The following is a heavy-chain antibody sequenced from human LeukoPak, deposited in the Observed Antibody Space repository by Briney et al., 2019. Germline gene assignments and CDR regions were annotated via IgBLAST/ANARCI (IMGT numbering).Heavy chain of an antibody. D-gene: IGHD6-19*01. V-gene: IGHV3-23*01. CDR2: ISAPGDTT. Sequence: GGSLRLSCAASGFTFNTYAMGWVRQAPGKGLEWVSTISAPGDTTYYADSVRGRFTISRDNSKNTMFLQMNSLRAEDTAVYYCAKHSGGWHATNFDYWGQGTLVTVSS. CDR3: AKHSGGWHATNFDY. J-gene: IGHJ4*02. CDR1: GFTFNTYA.